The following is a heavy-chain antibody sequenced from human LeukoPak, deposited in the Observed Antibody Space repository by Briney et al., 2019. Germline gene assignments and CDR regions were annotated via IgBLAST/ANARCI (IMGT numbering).Heavy chain of an antibody. CDR2: ISYDGSNK. V-gene: IGHV3-30*03. J-gene: IGHJ5*02. CDR3: ATKFDP. Sequence: PGGSLRLSCAASGFTFSSYGMHWVRQAPGKGLEREAVISYDGSNKYYADSVKGRFTISRDNSKNTLYLQMNSLRAEDTAVYYCATKFDPWGQGTLVTVSS. CDR1: GFTFSSYG.